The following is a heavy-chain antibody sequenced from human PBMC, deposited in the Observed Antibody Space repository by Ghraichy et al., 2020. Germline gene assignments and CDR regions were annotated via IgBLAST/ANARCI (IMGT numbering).Heavy chain of an antibody. CDR3: AKDTGSYGSVPSHAFDI. CDR2: SSATGAST. J-gene: IGHJ3*02. CDR1: GFTFSRYA. Sequence: GESLNISCAASGFTFSRYAMSWVRRAPGKGLEWVSASSATGASTYYADPVKGRLTISRDNSKNTLYLQMNSLRVEDTAVYYCAKDTGSYGSVPSHAFDIWGQGTMVTVSS. V-gene: IGHV3-23*01. D-gene: IGHD3-10*01.